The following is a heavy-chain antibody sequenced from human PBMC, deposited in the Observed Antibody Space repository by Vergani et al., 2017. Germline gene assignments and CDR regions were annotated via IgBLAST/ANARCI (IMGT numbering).Heavy chain of an antibody. CDR2: ISGSSSYV. CDR3: AKGLWNCTHISFSAPSY. J-gene: IGHJ4*02. CDR1: GFSFSSYS. D-gene: IGHD2-8*01. Sequence: EVQLVESGGGLVKPGGSLRLSCAASGFSFSSYSMNWVRQAPGKGLGWVAYISGSSSYVFYRDSVEGRFTISRDNAKKSVYLQMNSLRDEDTAMYFCAKGLWNCTHISFSAPSYWGQGTQVTVSS. V-gene: IGHV3-21*02.